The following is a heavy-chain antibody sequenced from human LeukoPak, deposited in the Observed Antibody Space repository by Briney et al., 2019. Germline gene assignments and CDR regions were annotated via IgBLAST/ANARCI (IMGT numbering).Heavy chain of an antibody. D-gene: IGHD6-19*01. Sequence: MASETLSLTCTVSGGSISRYHWSWVRQPPGKGLEWVGYIYSSGSTNYNPSLKSRVTISLDTSKNQFSLRLSSVTAADTAMYYCARQDYTTGWYFLDQWGQGTLVTVSS. CDR1: GGSISRYH. CDR2: IYSSGST. CDR3: ARQDYTTGWYFLDQ. V-gene: IGHV4-59*01. J-gene: IGHJ4*02.